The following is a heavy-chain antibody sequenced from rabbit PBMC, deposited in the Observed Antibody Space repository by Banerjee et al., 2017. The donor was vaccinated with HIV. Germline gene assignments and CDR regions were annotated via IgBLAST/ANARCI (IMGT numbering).Heavy chain of an antibody. D-gene: IGHD7-1*01. CDR2: IYTGSGST. CDR3: ARDAGGDGYSNDL. J-gene: IGHJ3*01. CDR1: GFSFSSSYW. Sequence: QEQLVESGGGLVQPEGSLTLTCTASGFSFSSSYWICWVRQAPGKGLEWIGCIYTGSGSTYYASWVNGRFTISSDNGQNTVDLQMNSLTEADTATYFCARDAGGDGYSNDLWGQGNLVTVS. V-gene: IGHV1S45*01.